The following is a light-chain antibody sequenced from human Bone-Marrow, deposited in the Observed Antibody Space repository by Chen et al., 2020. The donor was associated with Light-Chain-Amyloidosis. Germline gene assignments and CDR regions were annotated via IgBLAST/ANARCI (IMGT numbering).Light chain of an antibody. J-gene: IGLJ2*01. CDR1: DLPTKY. V-gene: IGLV3-25*03. CDR2: RDT. CDR3: QSADSSGTYEVI. Sequence: SYELTQLPSVSVSPVQTARITCSGDDLPTKYAYCYQQKPGQAPVLVIHRDTERPSGISERFSGSSSGTTATLTISGVQAEDEADYHCQSADSSGTYEVIFGGGTKLTVL.